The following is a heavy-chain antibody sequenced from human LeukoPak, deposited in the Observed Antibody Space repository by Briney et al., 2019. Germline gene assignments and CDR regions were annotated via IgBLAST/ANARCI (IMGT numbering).Heavy chain of an antibody. J-gene: IGHJ4*02. CDR2: IWYDGTNK. V-gene: IGHV3-33*01. CDR1: GFTFSSYG. Sequence: GGSLRLSCAASGFTFSSYGMHWVRQAPGKGLEWVAVIWYDGTNKYYADSVKGRFTISRDNSKNTLYLQMNSLRAEDTAVYYCARDPGYPYYFDYWGQGTLVTVSS. D-gene: IGHD3-9*01. CDR3: ARDPGYPYYFDY.